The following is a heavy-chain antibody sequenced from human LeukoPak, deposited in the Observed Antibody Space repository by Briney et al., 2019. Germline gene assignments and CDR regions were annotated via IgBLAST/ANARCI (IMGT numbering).Heavy chain of an antibody. CDR3: ARPGLGATAFDY. V-gene: IGHV4-39*01. CDR1: GGSISSSSYY. Sequence: SETLSLTCTVSGGSISSSSYYWGWIRQPPGKGLEWIGSIYYSGSTYYNPSLKSRVTISVDTSKNQFSLKLSSVTAADTAVYYCARPGLGATAFDYWGQGTLVTVSS. D-gene: IGHD1-26*01. J-gene: IGHJ4*02. CDR2: IYYSGST.